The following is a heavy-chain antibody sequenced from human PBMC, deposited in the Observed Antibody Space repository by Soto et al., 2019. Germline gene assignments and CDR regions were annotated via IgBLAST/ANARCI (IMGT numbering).Heavy chain of an antibody. Sequence: QVQVVQSGAEVKKPGSSVKVSCKASGGYYRSYTITWVRQAPGQGLEWMGRIIPILGVVNYAQKFQAKVTFTADKSTSTAYMELSSLRSGDTAVYFCARESVGDYPLLEYWGQGTLVTVSS. J-gene: IGHJ4*01. CDR3: ARESVGDYPLLEY. D-gene: IGHD4-17*01. CDR1: GGYYRSYT. CDR2: IIPILGVV. V-gene: IGHV1-69*02.